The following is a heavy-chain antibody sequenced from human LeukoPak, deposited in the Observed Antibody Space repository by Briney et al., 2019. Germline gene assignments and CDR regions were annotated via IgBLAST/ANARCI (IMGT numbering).Heavy chain of an antibody. CDR2: IYYSGST. CDR3: ARDMGDYGDYSSYGY. Sequence: SETLSLTCTVSGDSISSGFYYWSWIRQPAGKGLEWIGYIYYSGSTNYNPSLKSRVTISVDTSKNQFSLKLSSVTAADTAVYYCARDMGDYGDYSSYGYWGQGTLVTVSS. CDR1: GDSISSGFYY. V-gene: IGHV4-61*10. D-gene: IGHD4-17*01. J-gene: IGHJ4*02.